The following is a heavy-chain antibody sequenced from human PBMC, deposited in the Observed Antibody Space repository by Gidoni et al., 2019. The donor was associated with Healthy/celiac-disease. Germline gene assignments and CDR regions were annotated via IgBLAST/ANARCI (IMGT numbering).Heavy chain of an antibody. Sequence: QVQLQESGPGLVKPSETLSLTCTVSGGSISRYYWSWIRQPAGKGLEWLGRIYTSGSTNYNPSLKSRVTMSVDTSKNQFSLKLSSVTAADTAVYYCARDEKAVAGLSYYYYGMDVWGQGTTVTVSS. CDR2: IYTSGST. J-gene: IGHJ6*02. V-gene: IGHV4-4*07. CDR3: ARDEKAVAGLSYYYYGMDV. CDR1: GGSISRYY. D-gene: IGHD6-19*01.